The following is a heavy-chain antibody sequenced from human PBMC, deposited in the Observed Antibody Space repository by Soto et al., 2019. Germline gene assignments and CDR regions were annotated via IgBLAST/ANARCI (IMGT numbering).Heavy chain of an antibody. V-gene: IGHV3-7*01. CDR1: GFAFRSYW. CDR3: AGGGRDL. CDR2: IKQDGSEK. J-gene: IGHJ4*02. Sequence: GGSLRLSCAASGFAFRSYWMSWVRQAPGKGLEWVADIKQDGSEKYYVHSVKGRFTISRDNAKNSLYLPMNSLRAEDTAVYYCAGGGRDLWGQGTLVTVSS. D-gene: IGHD3-16*02.